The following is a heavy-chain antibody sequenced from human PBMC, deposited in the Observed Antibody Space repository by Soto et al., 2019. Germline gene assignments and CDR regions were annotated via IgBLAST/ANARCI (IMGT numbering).Heavy chain of an antibody. V-gene: IGHV3-30-3*01. J-gene: IGHJ4*02. CDR2: ISYDGSNK. CDR1: GFTFSGFA. Sequence: QVHLVESGGGVVQPGRSLRLSCAASGFTFSGFALHWVRQAPGKGLEWVSVISYDGSNKYYADPVKGRFTITRDNSKNTLYLQMNSLRVEDTAVYYCANSNFVWYYFDYWGQGTLVTVSS. CDR3: ANSNFVWYYFDY. D-gene: IGHD4-4*01.